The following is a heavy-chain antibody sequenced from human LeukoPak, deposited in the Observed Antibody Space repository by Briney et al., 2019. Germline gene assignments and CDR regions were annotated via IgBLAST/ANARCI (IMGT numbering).Heavy chain of an antibody. V-gene: IGHV3-23*01. CDR2: ISSNGAVT. CDR1: GFTFSSYA. CDR3: AKIGGSSPIDY. J-gene: IGHJ4*02. D-gene: IGHD1-26*01. Sequence: GGSLRLSCAASGFTFSSYAMSWVRQAPGKGLEWVSAISSNGAVTFYTDSVRGRFTISKDNSRNTLYLQMNSLRAEDTAVYYCAKIGGSSPIDYWGQGTLVTVSS.